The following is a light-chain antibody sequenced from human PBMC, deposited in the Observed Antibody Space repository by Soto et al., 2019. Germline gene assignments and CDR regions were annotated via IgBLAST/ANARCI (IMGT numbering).Light chain of an antibody. V-gene: IGKV1-39*01. CDR1: QNSDRH. Sequence: DIQMTQSPSSLSASVGARVTITCLASQNSDRHLNWYQQKPEKAPKLLIYGTSTLQSGVPSRISGSGSGTDFALNISSLQPEDFATYYCQQSYSAPLTFGGGTKVDIK. CDR2: GTS. CDR3: QQSYSAPLT. J-gene: IGKJ4*01.